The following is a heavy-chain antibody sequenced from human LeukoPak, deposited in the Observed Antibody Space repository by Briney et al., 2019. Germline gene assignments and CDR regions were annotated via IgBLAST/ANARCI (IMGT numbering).Heavy chain of an antibody. Sequence: GEPLKISVQGPGYTFTSKWIGWAGQIPAKGRGWMGIFYPGDFVTRYSPSFQGEATISADKSISTAYLKWSGLKASATARYYFARASLPSGGFGEFNGWFDPWGRGTLVTVSS. J-gene: IGHJ5*02. CDR2: FYPGDFVT. CDR3: ARASLPSGGFGEFNGWFDP. CDR1: GYTFTSKW. D-gene: IGHD3-10*01. V-gene: IGHV5-51*01.